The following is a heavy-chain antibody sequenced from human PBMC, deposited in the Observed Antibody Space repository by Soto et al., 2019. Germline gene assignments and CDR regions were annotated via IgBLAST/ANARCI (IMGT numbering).Heavy chain of an antibody. V-gene: IGHV1-3*01. CDR3: ASGYDFWSGYFY. CDR2: INAGNGNT. Sequence: ASVKVSCKASGYTFTSYAMHWVRQAPGQRLEWMGWINAGNGNTKYSQKFQGRVTITRDTSASTAYMELGSLGSEDTAVYYCASGYDFWSGYFYWGQGTLVTVSS. D-gene: IGHD3-3*01. CDR1: GYTFTSYA. J-gene: IGHJ4*02.